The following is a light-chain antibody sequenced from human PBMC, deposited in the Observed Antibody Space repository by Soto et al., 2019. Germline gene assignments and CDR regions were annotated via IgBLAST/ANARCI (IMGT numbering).Light chain of an antibody. CDR3: QQRSSWPPALS. CDR2: DAS. Sequence: EIVLTQSPATLSLSPGERATLSCRASQSVRSFLAWYQQKPGQAPRLLIYDASNRATGVPGRFSGIGSGTDFTLTISSLEPEDFAVYYCQQRSSWPPALSFGGGTKVDIK. CDR1: QSVRSF. J-gene: IGKJ4*01. V-gene: IGKV3-11*01.